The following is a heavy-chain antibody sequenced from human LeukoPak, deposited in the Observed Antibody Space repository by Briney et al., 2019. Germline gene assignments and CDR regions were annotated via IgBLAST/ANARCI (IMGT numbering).Heavy chain of an antibody. J-gene: IGHJ3*02. CDR2: IYPGDSDT. CDR3: ARTNIVGATRAAFDI. CDR1: GYSFTSYW. Sequence: GESLKISCKGSGYSFTSYWIGWVRQMPGKGLEWMGIIYPGDSDTRYSPSFQGQVTISADKSISTAYLQWSSLKASDTAMYYCARTNIVGATRAAFDIWGQGTMVTVSS. V-gene: IGHV5-51*01. D-gene: IGHD1-26*01.